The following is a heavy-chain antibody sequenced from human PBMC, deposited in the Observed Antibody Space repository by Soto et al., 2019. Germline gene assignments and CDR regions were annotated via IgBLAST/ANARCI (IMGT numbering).Heavy chain of an antibody. Sequence: SETLSLTCTVSGGSISSSSYYWGWIRQPPGKGLEWIGSIYYSGSTYYNPSLKSRVTISVDTSKNQFSLKLSSVTAADTAVYYCARRLAYCGGDCYSPAEAWGQGTLVTVS. V-gene: IGHV4-39*01. CDR1: GGSISSSSYY. D-gene: IGHD2-21*02. CDR3: ARRLAYCGGDCYSPAEA. CDR2: IYYSGST. J-gene: IGHJ5*02.